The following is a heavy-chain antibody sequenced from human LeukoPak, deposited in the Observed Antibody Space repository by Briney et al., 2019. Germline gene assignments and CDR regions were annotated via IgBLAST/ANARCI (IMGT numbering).Heavy chain of an antibody. D-gene: IGHD2-21*02. J-gene: IGHJ4*02. Sequence: PSETLSLTCTVSGGSISTSTYYWGWIRQPPGKGLEWIGRISYTGNISYNPSLKSRVTISVNTSKNQFSLKLNSVTAADTAMYYCATSVRGGDCYYGAFHYWGQGALVTVSS. CDR3: ATSVRGGDCYYGAFHY. CDR1: GGSISTSTYY. CDR2: ISYTGNI. V-gene: IGHV4-39*01.